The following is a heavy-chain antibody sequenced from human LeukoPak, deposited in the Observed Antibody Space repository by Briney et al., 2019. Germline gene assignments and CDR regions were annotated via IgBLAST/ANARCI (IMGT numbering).Heavy chain of an antibody. D-gene: IGHD6-19*01. CDR3: ASIAVAGTGGPAYAFDI. V-gene: IGHV3-21*04. J-gene: IGHJ3*02. CDR1: GFTFSSYS. CDR2: ISSSSSYI. Sequence: PGGSLRLSCAASGFTFSSYSMNWVRQAPGKGLEWVSSISSSSSYIYYADSVKGRFTISRDNAKNSLYLQMNSLRAEDTAVYYCASIAVAGTGGPAYAFDIWGQGTMVTVSS.